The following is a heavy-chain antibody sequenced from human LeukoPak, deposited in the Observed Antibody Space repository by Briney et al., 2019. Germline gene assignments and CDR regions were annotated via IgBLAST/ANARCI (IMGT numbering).Heavy chain of an antibody. Sequence: SETLSLTCAVYGGSFSGYYWSWIRQPPGKGLEWIGEINHSGSTTYNPSLKSRVTISVDTSKNQFSLTLSSVTAADTAVYYCAIRIVVVPAARQYNWFDPWGQGTLVTVSS. CDR2: INHSGST. J-gene: IGHJ5*02. V-gene: IGHV4-34*01. D-gene: IGHD2-2*01. CDR3: AIRIVVVPAARQYNWFDP. CDR1: GGSFSGYY.